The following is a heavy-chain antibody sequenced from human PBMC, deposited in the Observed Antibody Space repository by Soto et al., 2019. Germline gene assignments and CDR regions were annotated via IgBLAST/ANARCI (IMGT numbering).Heavy chain of an antibody. CDR2: INWNSGSI. J-gene: IGHJ5*02. D-gene: IGHD3-9*01. Sequence: EVQLVESGGGLVQPGGSLRLSCAATGITFEEFAIHWVRQAPGKGLEWVSCINWNSGSIGYADSVKGRFTISRDNAKNSLYLHLNSLRAEDTALYYCAKAPNLVTHWFDPWGQGTLVTVSS. CDR3: AKAPNLVTHWFDP. V-gene: IGHV3-9*01. CDR1: GITFEEFA.